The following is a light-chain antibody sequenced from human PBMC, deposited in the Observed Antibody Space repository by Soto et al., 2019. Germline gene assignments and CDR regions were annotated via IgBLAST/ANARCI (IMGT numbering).Light chain of an antibody. Sequence: DIQMTQSPSTLSASVGDRVTITCRASQSISSWLAWYQQKPGKAPMLLIYKASTLESGVPSRFSGSGSGTEFTLTINTLQPDDFATYYCHQYHTYWTFGQGTKVEIK. V-gene: IGKV1-5*03. CDR3: HQYHTYWT. CDR2: KAS. CDR1: QSISSW. J-gene: IGKJ1*01.